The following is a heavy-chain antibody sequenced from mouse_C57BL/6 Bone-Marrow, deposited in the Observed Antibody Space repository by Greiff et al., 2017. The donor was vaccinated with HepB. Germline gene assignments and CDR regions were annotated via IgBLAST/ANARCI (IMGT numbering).Heavy chain of an antibody. V-gene: IGHV1-50*01. J-gene: IGHJ3*01. CDR1: GYTFTSYW. Sequence: QVQLQQPGAELVKPGASVKLSCKASGYTFTSYWMQWVKQRPGQGLEWIGEIDPSDSYTNYNQKFKGKATLTVDTSSSTAYMQLSSLTSEDSAVYYCAREGYGAWFAYWGQGTLVTVSA. D-gene: IGHD1-2*01. CDR3: AREGYGAWFAY. CDR2: IDPSDSYT.